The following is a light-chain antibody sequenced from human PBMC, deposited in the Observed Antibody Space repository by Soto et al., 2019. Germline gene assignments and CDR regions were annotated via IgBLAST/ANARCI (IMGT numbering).Light chain of an antibody. CDR1: QSVSTY. V-gene: IGKV3-11*01. Sequence: EIGWTQSPASVALAPGERPARSCIASQSVSTYLAWYQQRPGQAPRLLIYDASYRATDIPPRFSGSGSGTDFTVNISSLESEDSAVYYCQQRRSSAPTIPLAEGTRLEIK. CDR3: QQRRSSAPTIP. J-gene: IGKJ5*01. CDR2: DAS.